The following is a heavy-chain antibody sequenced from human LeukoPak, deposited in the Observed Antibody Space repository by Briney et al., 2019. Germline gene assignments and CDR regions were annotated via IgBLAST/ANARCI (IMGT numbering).Heavy chain of an antibody. CDR1: GGTFSSYA. V-gene: IGHV1-69*04. D-gene: IGHD3-9*01. CDR3: ARVREYDILTGSLYYFDY. J-gene: IGHJ4*02. Sequence: ASVKVSCKASGGTFSSYAISWVRQAPGQGLEWMGRIIPILGIANYAQKFQGRVTITADKSTSTAYMELSSLRSEDTAVYYCARVREYDILTGSLYYFDYWGQGTLVTVSS. CDR2: IIPILGIA.